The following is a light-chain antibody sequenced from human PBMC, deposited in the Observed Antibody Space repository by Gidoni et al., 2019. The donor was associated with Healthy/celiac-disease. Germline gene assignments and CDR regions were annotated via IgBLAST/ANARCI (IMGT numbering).Light chain of an antibody. V-gene: IGKV4-1*01. J-gene: IGKJ1*01. CDR1: QSVLYSSNNKNY. Sequence: TINFKSSQSVLYSSNNKNYLAWYQQKPGQPPKLLIYWASTRESGVPDRFSGSGSGTDFTLTISSLQAEDVAVYYCQQYYSTPPTFGQGTKVEIK. CDR3: QQYYSTPPT. CDR2: WAS.